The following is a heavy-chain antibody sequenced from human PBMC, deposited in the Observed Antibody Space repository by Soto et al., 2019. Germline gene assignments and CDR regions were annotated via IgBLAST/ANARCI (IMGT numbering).Heavy chain of an antibody. Sequence: SETRSLTCAVSGGSISSGGYSWSWIRQPPGKGLEWIGYIYHSGSTYYNPSLKSRVTISVDTSKNQFSLKLSSVTAADTAVYYCARLLGDIVVVPAAMLDYWGQGTLVTSPQ. CDR3: ARLLGDIVVVPAAMLDY. CDR1: GGSISSGGYS. CDR2: IYHSGST. J-gene: IGHJ4*02. V-gene: IGHV4-30-2*01. D-gene: IGHD2-2*01.